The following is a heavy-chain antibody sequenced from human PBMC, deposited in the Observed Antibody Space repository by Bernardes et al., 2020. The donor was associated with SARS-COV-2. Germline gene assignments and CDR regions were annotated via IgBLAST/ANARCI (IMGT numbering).Heavy chain of an antibody. Sequence: GGSLRLSCAASGFTVSSTYMSWVRQAPGKGLEWVSVIYSGGNTYYADSVKDRFIISRDNYKNTLYLQMNSLRAEDTAVYYCARDYPDPADWGQGTLVTVSS. CDR1: GFTVSSTY. CDR3: ARDYPDPAD. CDR2: IYSGGNT. V-gene: IGHV3-66*01. J-gene: IGHJ4*02. D-gene: IGHD6-13*01.